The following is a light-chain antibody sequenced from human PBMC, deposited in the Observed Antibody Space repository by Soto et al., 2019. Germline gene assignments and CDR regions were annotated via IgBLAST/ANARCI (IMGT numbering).Light chain of an antibody. J-gene: IGKJ4*01. CDR2: GDS. V-gene: IGKV3-20*01. Sequence: EIVLTQSPGTLSLSPGERATLSCRASQSVSSSYLAWYQQKPGQAPRLLIYGDSMRATGIPDRFSGSGSGTDFTLTISRLEPEDFAVYYCQQYGSSPPLTFGGGTKVEIK. CDR1: QSVSSSY. CDR3: QQYGSSPPLT.